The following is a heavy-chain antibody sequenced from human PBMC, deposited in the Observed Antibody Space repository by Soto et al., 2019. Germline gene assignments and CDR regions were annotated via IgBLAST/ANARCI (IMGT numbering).Heavy chain of an antibody. CDR3: AKLADYDFWSGYSAPAYGMDV. Sequence: ASETLSLTCTVSGGSISSGGYCWSWIRQHPGKGLEWIGYIYYSGSTYYNPSLKSRVTISVDTSKNQFSLKLSSVTAADTAVYYCAKLADYDFWSGYSAPAYGMDVWGQGTTVTVSS. D-gene: IGHD3-3*01. CDR1: GGSISSGGYC. J-gene: IGHJ6*02. CDR2: IYYSGST. V-gene: IGHV4-31*03.